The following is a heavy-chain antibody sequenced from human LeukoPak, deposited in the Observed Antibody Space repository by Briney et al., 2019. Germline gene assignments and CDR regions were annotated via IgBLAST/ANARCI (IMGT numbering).Heavy chain of an antibody. Sequence: PGGSLRLSCAASGFTFSSYRVNWVRQAPGKGLVWVSRINSDGSSTSYADSVKDRFTISRDNAKNTLYLQMNSLRAEDTAVYYCARSRQPYYYGSGGSWFDPWGQGTLVTVSS. CDR1: GFTFSSYR. D-gene: IGHD3-10*01. J-gene: IGHJ5*02. V-gene: IGHV3-74*01. CDR3: ARSRQPYYYGSGGSWFDP. CDR2: INSDGSST.